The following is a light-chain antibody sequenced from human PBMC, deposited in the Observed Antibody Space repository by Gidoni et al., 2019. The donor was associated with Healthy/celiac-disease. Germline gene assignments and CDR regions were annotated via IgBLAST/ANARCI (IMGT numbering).Light chain of an antibody. Sequence: EIVLTQSPATLSLSPGARATLSCRANQSVSSYLAWYQQKPGQAPRLLIYDASNRATGIPARFSGSGSGTDFTLTISSLEPEDFAVYYCQQRSNWPLTFGPGTKVDIK. CDR1: QSVSSY. CDR3: QQRSNWPLT. V-gene: IGKV3-11*01. J-gene: IGKJ3*01. CDR2: DAS.